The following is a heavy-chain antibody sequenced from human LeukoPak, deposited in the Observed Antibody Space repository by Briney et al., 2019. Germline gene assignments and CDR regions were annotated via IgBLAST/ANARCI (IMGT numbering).Heavy chain of an antibody. J-gene: IGHJ5*02. CDR1: GFTFSSYA. V-gene: IGHV3-30*04. CDR2: ISYDGSNK. Sequence: GGSLRLSCAASGFTFSSYAMHWVRQAPGKGLEWVAVISYDGSNKYYADSVKGRITISRDNSKNTLYLQMNSLRAEDTAEYYCARDWVAGPKGGDWFDPWGQGTLVTVSS. D-gene: IGHD2-15*01. CDR3: ARDWVAGPKGGDWFDP.